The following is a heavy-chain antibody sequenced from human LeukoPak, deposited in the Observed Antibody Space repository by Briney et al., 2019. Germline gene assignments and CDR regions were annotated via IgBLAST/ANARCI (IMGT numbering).Heavy chain of an antibody. CDR2: IYYSGST. CDR3: ARLYRYSSDQEAFDY. CDR1: GGSISIYY. J-gene: IGHJ4*02. V-gene: IGHV4-59*08. Sequence: KSSETLSLTCTVSGGSISIYYWSWIRQPPGKGLEWIGYIYYSGSTNYNPSLKSRVTISVDTSKNQFSLKLSSVTAADTAVYYCARLYRYSSDQEAFDYWGQGTLVTVSS. D-gene: IGHD6-19*01.